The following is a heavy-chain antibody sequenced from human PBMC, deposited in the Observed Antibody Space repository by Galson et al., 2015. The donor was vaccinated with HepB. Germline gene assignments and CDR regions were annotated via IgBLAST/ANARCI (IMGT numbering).Heavy chain of an antibody. CDR1: GFSLRIRGVG. CDR2: IFGDDEK. J-gene: IGHJ4*02. Sequence: PALVTPPPTLTLTCTFSGFSLRIRGVGVGWIRQPPGKALEWLALIFGDDEKRSSPSLNSRLTITKDTSKNQVVLIMTNVDPVDTATYYCAHRPDEVSGTYRFDSWGQGTLVIVSS. CDR3: AHRPDEVSGTYRFDS. D-gene: IGHD3-10*01. V-gene: IGHV2-5*02.